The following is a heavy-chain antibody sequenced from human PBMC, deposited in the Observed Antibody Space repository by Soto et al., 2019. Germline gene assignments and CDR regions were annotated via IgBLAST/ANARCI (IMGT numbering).Heavy chain of an antibody. CDR1: GGSFSGYY. Sequence: QVQLQQWGAGLLKTSATLSLTCAADGGSFSGYYWRWIRQPPGKGLEWIGEINHSGSTNYNPSLKSRVTISVDTSKNQFSLKLSSVTAADTAVYYCARGAGQIFGVVMYNWFDPWGQGTLVTVSS. D-gene: IGHD3-3*01. CDR2: INHSGST. V-gene: IGHV4-34*01. CDR3: ARGAGQIFGVVMYNWFDP. J-gene: IGHJ5*02.